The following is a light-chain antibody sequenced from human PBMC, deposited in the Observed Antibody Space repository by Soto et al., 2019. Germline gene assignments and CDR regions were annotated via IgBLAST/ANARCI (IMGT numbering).Light chain of an antibody. CDR3: QQYGSSPPAT. V-gene: IGKV3-20*01. J-gene: IGKJ4*01. CDR2: GAS. Sequence: EIVLTQSPGTLSLSPGERATLSCRASQSVSSSYLAWHQQKPGQAPRLLIYGASSRATGIPDRFSGSGSGTDFTLTISRLEPEDFAVYYCQQYGSSPPATFGGGTKVDIK. CDR1: QSVSSSY.